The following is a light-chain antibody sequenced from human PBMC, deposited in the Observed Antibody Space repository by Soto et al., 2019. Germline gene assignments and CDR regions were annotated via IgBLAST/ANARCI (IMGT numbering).Light chain of an antibody. J-gene: IGKJ2*01. CDR1: QSVSSGY. V-gene: IGKV3-20*01. CDR2: CAS. CDR3: QQYGNSPPNT. Sequence: EIVLTHSPGTLSLSPGEKATLSYRSSQSVSSGYLAWYQQKPGQAPRLLIYCASSRATGIPDRFSGSGSGTDFTLTISRLEPEDFAVYFCQQYGNSPPNTFGQGTKVEIK.